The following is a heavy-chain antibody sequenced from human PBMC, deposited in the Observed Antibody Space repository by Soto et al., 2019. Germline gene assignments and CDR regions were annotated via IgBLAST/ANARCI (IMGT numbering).Heavy chain of an antibody. CDR3: ARVGGTNWFDP. CDR1: GGSISSYY. V-gene: IGHV4-59*01. CDR2: IYYSGST. D-gene: IGHD1-1*01. Sequence: SETLSLTCTVSGGSISSYYWSWIRQPPGKGLEWIGYIYYSGSTNYNPSLKSRVNISVDTSKNQFSLKLSSVTAADTAVYYCARVGGTNWFDPWGQGTLVTVSS. J-gene: IGHJ5*02.